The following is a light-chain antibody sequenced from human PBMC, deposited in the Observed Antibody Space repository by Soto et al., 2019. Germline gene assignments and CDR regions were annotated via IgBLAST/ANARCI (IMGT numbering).Light chain of an antibody. J-gene: IGKJ1*01. CDR3: VQGTHWPWT. Sequence: DVVMTQSPLSLSVTLGQPASISCRSSQGIVYSDGNTFLNWFHQRPGQSPRRLIYQVSNRDSGVPDRFSGSGSGTDYTLTISRVEAEDVGIYYCVQGTHWPWTFGQGTKVEIK. CDR1: QGIVYSDGNTF. V-gene: IGKV2-30*01. CDR2: QVS.